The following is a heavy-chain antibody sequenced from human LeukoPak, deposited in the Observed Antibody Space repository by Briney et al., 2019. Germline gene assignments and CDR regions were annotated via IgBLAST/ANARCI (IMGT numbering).Heavy chain of an antibody. D-gene: IGHD6-13*01. Sequence: ASVKVSCKASGGTFSSYAISWVRQAPGQGLEWMGGIIPIFGTANYAQKFQGRVTITADESTSTAYMELSSLRSEDTAVYYCASERRSIAAAGVLGWGQGTLVTVSS. CDR3: ASERRSIAAAGVLG. J-gene: IGHJ4*02. CDR1: GGTFSSYA. V-gene: IGHV1-69*13. CDR2: IIPIFGTA.